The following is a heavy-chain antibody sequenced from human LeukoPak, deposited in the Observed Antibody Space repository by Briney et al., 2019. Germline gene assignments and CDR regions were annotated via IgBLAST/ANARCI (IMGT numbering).Heavy chain of an antibody. CDR3: ARTAPDYDILTGFLRYYFDY. D-gene: IGHD3-9*01. CDR1: GGSISSSSYY. V-gene: IGHV4-39*01. Sequence: PSETLSLTCTVSGGSISSSSYYWGWIRQPPGKGLEWTGSIYYSGSTYYNPSLKSRVTISVDTSKNQFSLKLSSVTAADTAVYYCARTAPDYDILTGFLRYYFDYWGQGTLVTVSS. J-gene: IGHJ4*02. CDR2: IYYSGST.